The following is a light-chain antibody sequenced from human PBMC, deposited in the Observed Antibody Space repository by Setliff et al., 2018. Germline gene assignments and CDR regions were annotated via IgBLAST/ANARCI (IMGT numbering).Light chain of an antibody. CDR1: QRISNN. CDR2: GAS. Sequence: EIVMTQSPATLSMSPGERATLSCRASQRISNNLAWYQQKPGQAPRLLIYGASIRPTGIPDRFSGSGSGTDFTFTISRLEPEDFAVYYCQQFGSSTGTFGQGTKVDIK. J-gene: IGKJ1*01. V-gene: IGKV3-20*01. CDR3: QQFGSSTGT.